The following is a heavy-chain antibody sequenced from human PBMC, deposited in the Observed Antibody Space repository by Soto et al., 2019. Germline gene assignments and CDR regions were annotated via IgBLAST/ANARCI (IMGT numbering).Heavy chain of an antibody. J-gene: IGHJ3*02. CDR3: AGGGYYYDSSGYYYAFDI. Sequence: ASVKVSCKASGGTFSSYAISWVRQAPGQGLEWMGGIIPIFGTANYAQKFQGRVTITADESTSTAYMELSSLRSEDTAVYYCAGGGYYYDSSGYYYAFDIWGQGTMVTVSS. CDR1: GGTFSSYA. D-gene: IGHD3-22*01. V-gene: IGHV1-69*13. CDR2: IIPIFGTA.